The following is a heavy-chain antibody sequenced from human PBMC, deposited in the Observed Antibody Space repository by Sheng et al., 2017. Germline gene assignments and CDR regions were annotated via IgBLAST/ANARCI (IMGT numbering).Heavy chain of an antibody. CDR1: GFTVSSNY. D-gene: IGHD7-27*01. V-gene: IGHV3-53*01. CDR3: AGPKLGIGYYYYYMDV. J-gene: IGHJ6*03. Sequence: VQLVESGGGVVQPGRSLRLSCAASGFTVSSNYMSWVRQAPGKGLEWVSVIYSGGSTYYADSVKGRFTISRDNSKNTLYLQMNSLRAEDTAVYYCAGPKLGIGYYYYYMDVWGQGTTVTVSS. CDR2: IYSGGST.